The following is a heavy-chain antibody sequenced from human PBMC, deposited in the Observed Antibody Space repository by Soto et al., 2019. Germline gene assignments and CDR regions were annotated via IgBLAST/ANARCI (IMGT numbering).Heavy chain of an antibody. J-gene: IGHJ4*02. CDR3: ARVGWCISGGSCYRFDY. CDR2: VHHTGNT. Sequence: SETLSLTCTVSGDSIRDSFWSWVRQPPGKGLEWIGLVHHTGNTNYNPSLETRVTMLVDTSANHFSLTLTSVTPADTAVYYCARVGWCISGGSCYRFDYWGQGTLVTVSS. V-gene: IGHV4-59*01. CDR1: GDSIRDSF. D-gene: IGHD2-15*01.